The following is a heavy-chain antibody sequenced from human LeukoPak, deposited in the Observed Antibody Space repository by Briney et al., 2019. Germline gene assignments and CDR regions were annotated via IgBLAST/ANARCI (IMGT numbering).Heavy chain of an antibody. V-gene: IGHV3-33*06. CDR3: AKDLRSYIGTYYTLSTLLPGGFDY. D-gene: IGHD1-26*01. CDR2: IWYDGTHK. CDR1: GFTFNNYA. J-gene: IGHJ4*02. Sequence: GGSLRLSCAASGFTFNNYAMHWVRQAPGKGLEWVALIWYDGTHKYYADSVKGRFTISRDNSKNTVSLQMDSLRAEDTAMYYCAKDLRSYIGTYYTLSTLLPGGFDYWGQGTPVTVSS.